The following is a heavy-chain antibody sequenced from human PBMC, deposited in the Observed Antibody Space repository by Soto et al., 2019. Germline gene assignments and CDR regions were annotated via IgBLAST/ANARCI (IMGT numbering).Heavy chain of an antibody. CDR2: ISAYNGNT. Sequence: VSVKVSCKASGDTFTSYGISWVRQAPGQGLEWMGWISAYNGNTNYAQKLQGRVTMTKDTSTSTAYMELRSLRSDDTAVYYCASNEWRTSWFDPWGQGTLVTVSS. J-gene: IGHJ5*02. CDR3: ASNEWRTSWFDP. D-gene: IGHD3-3*01. CDR1: GDTFTSYG. V-gene: IGHV1-18*01.